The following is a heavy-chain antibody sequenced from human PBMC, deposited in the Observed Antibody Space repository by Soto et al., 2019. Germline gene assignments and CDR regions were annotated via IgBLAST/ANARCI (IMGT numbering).Heavy chain of an antibody. V-gene: IGHV1-24*01. Sequence: ASVKVSCKVSGYTLTELSMHWVRQAPGKGLEWMGGFDPEDGETTYAQKFQGRVTMTEDTSTDTAYMELSSLRSEDTAVYYCATARYDSSGHRAFDIWGQGTMVTVSS. J-gene: IGHJ3*02. D-gene: IGHD3-22*01. CDR3: ATARYDSSGHRAFDI. CDR2: FDPEDGET. CDR1: GYTLTELS.